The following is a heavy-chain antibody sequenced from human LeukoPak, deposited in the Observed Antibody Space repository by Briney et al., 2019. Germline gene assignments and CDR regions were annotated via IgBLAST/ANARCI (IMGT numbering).Heavy chain of an antibody. Sequence: SETLSLTCTVSGSISSYYWSWIRPPPGKGLEWIGYIYTSGSADYNPSLKSRVTISVDTSKNQFSLDLSSVTAADTAVYYCARQKCTSTSCLTKNAFDIWGQGTMVTVSS. J-gene: IGHJ3*02. CDR3: ARQKCTSTSCLTKNAFDI. D-gene: IGHD2-2*01. V-gene: IGHV4-4*09. CDR2: IYTSGSA. CDR1: GSISSYY.